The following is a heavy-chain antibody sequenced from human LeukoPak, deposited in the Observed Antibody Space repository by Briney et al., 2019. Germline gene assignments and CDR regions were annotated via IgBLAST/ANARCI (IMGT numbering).Heavy chain of an antibody. J-gene: IGHJ4*02. CDR3: AKALLTEQDY. CDR1: GFTFSSYA. CDR2: ISGSGGST. Sequence: AGSLRLSCAASGFTFSSYAMSWVRQAPGKGLEWVSAISGSGGSTYYADSVKGRITISRDNSKNTLFLQMNSLRAEDTAVYYCAKALLTEQDYWGQGTLVTVSS. D-gene: IGHD1-26*01. V-gene: IGHV3-23*01.